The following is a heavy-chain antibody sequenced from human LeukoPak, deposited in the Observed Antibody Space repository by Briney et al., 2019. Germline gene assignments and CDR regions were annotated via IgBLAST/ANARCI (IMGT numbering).Heavy chain of an antibody. CDR1: GFTFSSYG. CDR3: ARGGYCISTSCYGGYYYYYGMDV. V-gene: IGHV3-33*01. CDR2: IWYDGSNK. D-gene: IGHD2-2*03. J-gene: IGHJ6*02. Sequence: GGSLRLSCAASGFTFSSYGMHWVRQAPGKGLEWVAVIWYDGSNKYYADSVKGRFTISRDNSKNTLYLQMNSLRAEDTAVYYCARGGYCISTSCYGGYYYYYGMDVWGQGTTVTVSS.